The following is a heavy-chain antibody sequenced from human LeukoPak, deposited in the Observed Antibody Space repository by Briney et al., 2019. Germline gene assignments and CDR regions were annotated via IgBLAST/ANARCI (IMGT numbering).Heavy chain of an antibody. D-gene: IGHD6-13*01. CDR2: VDYSGST. Sequence: SETLSLTCAVYGGSFSGYYWSWIRQPPGKGLEWIATVDYSGSTYYNSSLNSRVTISVDTSKKQFSLKLTSVTAADTAMYYCAHSSGWYPEYWGQGTQVTVSS. J-gene: IGHJ4*02. CDR3: AHSSGWYPEY. CDR1: GGSFSGYY. V-gene: IGHV4-34*01.